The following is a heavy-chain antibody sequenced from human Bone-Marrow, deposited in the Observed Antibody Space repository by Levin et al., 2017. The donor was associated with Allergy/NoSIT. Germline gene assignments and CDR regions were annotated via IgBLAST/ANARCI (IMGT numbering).Heavy chain of an antibody. Sequence: GGSLRLSCAASDFTVSSNGMAWVRQAPGKGLESVSLIYSGGNTYYADSVKGRFTISRDNSRNTLYLHMNSLRAEDTAVYYCSRVGYKDAFDIWGQGTMVTVSS. V-gene: IGHV3-66*01. CDR2: IYSGGNT. CDR3: SRVGYKDAFDI. CDR1: DFTVSSNG. J-gene: IGHJ3*02. D-gene: IGHD2-2*02.